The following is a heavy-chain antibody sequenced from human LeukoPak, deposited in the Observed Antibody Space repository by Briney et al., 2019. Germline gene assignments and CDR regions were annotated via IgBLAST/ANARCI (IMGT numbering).Heavy chain of an antibody. V-gene: IGHV1-18*01. D-gene: IGHD2-15*01. Sequence: ASVKVSRKASGYTFTSYGISWVRQAPGQGLEWMGWISAYNGNTNYAQKLQGRVTMTTDTSTSTAYMELRSLRSDDTAVYYCARVRSGGSCYSAACDFDYWGQGTLVTVSS. CDR3: ARVRSGGSCYSAACDFDY. CDR2: ISAYNGNT. CDR1: GYTFTSYG. J-gene: IGHJ4*02.